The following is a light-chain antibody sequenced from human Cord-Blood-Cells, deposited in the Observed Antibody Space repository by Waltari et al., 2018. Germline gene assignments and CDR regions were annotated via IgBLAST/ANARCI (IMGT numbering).Light chain of an antibody. CDR3: SSYTSSSTLE. V-gene: IGLV2-14*03. Sequence: QSALTQPASVSGSPGQSITISCTGTSSDVGGYNYVSWYQHHPGKAPNLMIYDVSNRPSGVSNRFSGSKSGNTASLTSSGLQAEDEADYYCSSYTSSSTLEFGGGTKLTVL. CDR2: DVS. J-gene: IGLJ3*02. CDR1: SSDVGGYNY.